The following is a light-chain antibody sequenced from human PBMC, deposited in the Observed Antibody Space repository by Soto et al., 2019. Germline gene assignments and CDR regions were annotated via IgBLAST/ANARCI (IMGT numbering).Light chain of an antibody. CDR2: EVT. V-gene: IGLV2-14*01. J-gene: IGLJ3*02. CDR3: ISYRSGTALV. Sequence: QSALTQPASVSGSPGQSISISCTGTSSDVGGYNYVSWYQQHPGTAPKLIIYEVTNRPPGVSNRFSGSKSGNTASLTISGLQAEDEDDSYCISYRSGTALVFGGGTKLTVL. CDR1: SSDVGGYNY.